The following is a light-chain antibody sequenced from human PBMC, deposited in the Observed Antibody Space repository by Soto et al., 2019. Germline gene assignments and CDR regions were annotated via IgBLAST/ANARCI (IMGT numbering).Light chain of an antibody. J-gene: IGKJ1*01. CDR3: QQRSNWPRT. CDR1: QSVGSY. CDR2: DAS. Sequence: EIVLIQSPATLSLSPGERATLSCRASQSVGSYLAWYQHKPGQAPRLLISDASNRATGIPARFSGSGSETDFTLTISRLEPEDFAVYYCQQRSNWPRTFGQGTKVDIK. V-gene: IGKV3-11*01.